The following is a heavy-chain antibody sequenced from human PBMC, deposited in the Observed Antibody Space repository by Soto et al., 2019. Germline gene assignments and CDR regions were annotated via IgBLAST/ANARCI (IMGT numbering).Heavy chain of an antibody. CDR2: IYYSGST. CDR1: GGSISSSSYY. Sequence: PSETLSLTCTVSGGSISSSSYYWGWIRQPPGKGLEWIGSIYYSGSTYYNPSLKSRVTISVDTSKNQFSLKLSSVTAADTAVYYCARQYGTEGSGWYGDYWGQGTLVTV. V-gene: IGHV4-39*01. D-gene: IGHD6-19*01. J-gene: IGHJ4*02. CDR3: ARQYGTEGSGWYGDY.